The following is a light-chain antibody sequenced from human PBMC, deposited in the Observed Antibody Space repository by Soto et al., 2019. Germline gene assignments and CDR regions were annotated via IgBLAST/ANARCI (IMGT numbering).Light chain of an antibody. CDR3: AAWDDSLNGVV. J-gene: IGLJ2*01. CDR2: SNN. Sequence: QSVLTQPPSASGTPGQRVTNSCSGSSSNIGSNTVNWYQQLPGTAPKLLIYSNNQRPSGVPDRFSASKSGASASLAISGLQSEDEADYYCAAWDDSLNGVVFGGGTQLTVL. CDR1: SSNIGSNT. V-gene: IGLV1-44*01.